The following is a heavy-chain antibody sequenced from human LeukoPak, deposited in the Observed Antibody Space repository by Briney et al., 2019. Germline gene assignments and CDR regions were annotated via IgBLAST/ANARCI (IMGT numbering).Heavy chain of an antibody. CDR1: GGSISSSSYY. V-gene: IGHV4-39*07. D-gene: IGHD3-10*01. Sequence: TSETLSLTCTVSGGSISSSSYYWVWIRQSPGKGLEWIGSIYYSGNIYYNPSLKSRVTISIDTSKNQFSLKLSSVTAADTAAYYCARDPWIRGVNGWFDPWGQGTLVTVSS. CDR3: ARDPWIRGVNGWFDP. J-gene: IGHJ5*02. CDR2: IYYSGNI.